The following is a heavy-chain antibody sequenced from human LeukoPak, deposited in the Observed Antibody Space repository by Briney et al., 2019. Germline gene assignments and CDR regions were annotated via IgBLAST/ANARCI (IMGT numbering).Heavy chain of an antibody. Sequence: ASVKVSCKASGDTFTNYVVHWVRQAPGQRREWRGWINAGNGDTKYSQNFQGRVTITRDTSASTAYMELSSLTSEDTALYYCARDDCGDTCYPGGYWGQGTLVTVSS. D-gene: IGHD2-21*01. CDR2: INAGNGDT. J-gene: IGHJ4*02. CDR3: ARDDCGDTCYPGGY. V-gene: IGHV1-3*01. CDR1: GDTFTNYV.